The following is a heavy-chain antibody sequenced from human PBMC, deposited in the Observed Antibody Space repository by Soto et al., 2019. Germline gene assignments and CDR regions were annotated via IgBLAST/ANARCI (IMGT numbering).Heavy chain of an antibody. Sequence: SETLSLTCTVSGGSISSYYWSWIRQPPGKGLEWIGYIYYGGSTNYNPSLKSRVTISVDTSKNQFSLKLSSVTAADTAVYYCARLPAVAGKKYYFDYWGQGTLVTVSS. V-gene: IGHV4-59*08. D-gene: IGHD6-19*01. CDR3: ARLPAVAGKKYYFDY. CDR2: IYYGGST. CDR1: GGSISSYY. J-gene: IGHJ4*02.